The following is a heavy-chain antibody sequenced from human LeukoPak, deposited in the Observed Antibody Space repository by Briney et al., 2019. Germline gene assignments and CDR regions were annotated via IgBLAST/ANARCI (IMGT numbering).Heavy chain of an antibody. CDR3: ARQIDDFWSGYSYYGMDV. CDR1: GYSMSSGCY. J-gene: IGHJ6*02. CDR2: IYHSGTT. V-gene: IGHV4-38-2*01. Sequence: SETLSLTCAVSGYSMSSGCYWGWIRQPPGKGLEWIGSIYHSGTTYYNPSLKSRVTISVDTSKNQFSLKLSSVTAADTAVYYCARQIDDFWSGYSYYGMDVWGQGTTVTVSS. D-gene: IGHD3-3*01.